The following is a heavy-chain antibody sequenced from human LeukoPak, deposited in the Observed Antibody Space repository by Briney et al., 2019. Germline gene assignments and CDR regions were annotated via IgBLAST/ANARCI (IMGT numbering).Heavy chain of an antibody. CDR1: GYTFTSYH. D-gene: IGHD3-10*01. Sequence: GASVKVSCKASGYTFTSYHLHWVRQAPGQGLEWMGIINPSGGATIHAQKFQGRVTMTRDTSTSTVYMELSSLRSEDTAVYYCARVQLAWFGELSYFDYWGQGTLVTVSS. V-gene: IGHV1-46*01. J-gene: IGHJ4*02. CDR2: INPSGGAT. CDR3: ARVQLAWFGELSYFDY.